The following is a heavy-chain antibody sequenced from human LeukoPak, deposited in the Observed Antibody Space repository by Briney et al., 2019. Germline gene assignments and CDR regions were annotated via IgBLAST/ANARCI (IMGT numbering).Heavy chain of an antibody. D-gene: IGHD4-17*01. CDR3: AKDLLIGGDYDY. CDR2: ISGSGGST. CDR1: GFIVSGDF. Sequence: PGGSLRLSCAASGFIVSGDFMSWVRQAPGKGLEWVSAISGSGGSTYYADSVKGRFTISRDNSKNTLYLQMNSLRAEDTAVYYCAKDLLIGGDYDYWGQGTLVTVSS. V-gene: IGHV3-23*01. J-gene: IGHJ4*02.